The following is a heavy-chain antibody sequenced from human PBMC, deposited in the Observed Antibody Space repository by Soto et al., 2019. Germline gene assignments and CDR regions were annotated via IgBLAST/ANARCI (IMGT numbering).Heavy chain of an antibody. CDR2: INPSGGST. Sequence: ASVKVSCKASGYTFTSYYMHWVRQAPGQGLEWMGIINPSGGSTSYAQKFQGRVTMTRDTSTSTVYMELSSLRSEDTAVYYCARDIGIAAAVYYFDYWGQGTLVTVSS. CDR1: GYTFTSYY. CDR3: ARDIGIAAAVYYFDY. J-gene: IGHJ4*02. D-gene: IGHD6-13*01. V-gene: IGHV1-46*01.